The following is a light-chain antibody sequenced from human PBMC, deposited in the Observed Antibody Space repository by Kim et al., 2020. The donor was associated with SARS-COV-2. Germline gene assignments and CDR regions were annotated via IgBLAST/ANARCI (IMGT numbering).Light chain of an antibody. Sequence: SVSPGQTASITCSGDKLGDKYACWYQQKPGQSPVLVIYQDSKRLSGIPERFSGSNSGNTATLTISGTQAMDEADYYCQAWDSSTAVFGGGTQLTVL. CDR2: QDS. CDR1: KLGDKY. V-gene: IGLV3-1*01. CDR3: QAWDSSTAV. J-gene: IGLJ7*01.